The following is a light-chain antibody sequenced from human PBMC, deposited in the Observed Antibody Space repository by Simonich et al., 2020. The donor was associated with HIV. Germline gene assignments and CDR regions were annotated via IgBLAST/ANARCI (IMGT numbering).Light chain of an antibody. CDR1: QSVLSSSNNKNS. CDR3: QQYYSTPLT. CDR2: WAS. Sequence: DIVMTQSPDSLAVSLGERATINCKSSQSVLSSSNNKNSLVWYQQKPGQPPKLLIYWASTRESGVPDRFSGSGSGTDFTLTISSLQAEDVAVYYCQQYYSTPLTFGGGTKVEIE. V-gene: IGKV4-1*01. J-gene: IGKJ4*01.